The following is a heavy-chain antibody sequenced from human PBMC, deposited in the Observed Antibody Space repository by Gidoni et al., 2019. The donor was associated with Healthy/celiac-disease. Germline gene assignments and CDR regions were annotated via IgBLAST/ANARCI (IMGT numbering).Heavy chain of an antibody. CDR2: IYYSGST. Sequence: QLQLQESGPGLVKPSETLSLTCTVSGGSISSRSYYWGWIRQPPGKGLEWIGSIYYSGSTYYNPSLKSRVTISVDTSKNQFSLKLSSVTAADTAVYYCARDRFLHGDQRSGALYGMDVWGQGTTVTVSS. J-gene: IGHJ6*02. V-gene: IGHV4-39*07. D-gene: IGHD4-17*01. CDR1: GGSISSRSYY. CDR3: ARDRFLHGDQRSGALYGMDV.